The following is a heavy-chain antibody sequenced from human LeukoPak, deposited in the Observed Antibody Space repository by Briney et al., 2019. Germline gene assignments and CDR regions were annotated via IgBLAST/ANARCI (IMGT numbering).Heavy chain of an antibody. D-gene: IGHD6-19*01. V-gene: IGHV3-23*01. Sequence: GGSLRLPCAASGLTFSTYAMSWVRQAPGKGLEWVSGISGNAGVTYYADSVKGRFTVSRDNSKNTLYLQMSSLRAEDTALYYCAKNAGIVVAGSLFDYWGQGTLVTVSS. CDR2: ISGNAGVT. J-gene: IGHJ4*02. CDR1: GLTFSTYA. CDR3: AKNAGIVVAGSLFDY.